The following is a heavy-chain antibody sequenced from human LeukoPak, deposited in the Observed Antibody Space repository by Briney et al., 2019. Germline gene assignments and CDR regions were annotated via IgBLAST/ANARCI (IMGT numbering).Heavy chain of an antibody. Sequence: PSQTLSLTCTVSGGSISSGDYYWSWIRQPPGKGLEWIGYIYYSGSTYYNPSLKSRVTISVDTSKNQFSLKLSSVTTADTAVYYCARGENYYGSGSYYNQTIDYWGQGTLVTVSS. V-gene: IGHV4-30-4*01. CDR3: ARGENYYGSGSYYNQTIDY. D-gene: IGHD3-10*01. J-gene: IGHJ4*02. CDR1: GGSISSGDYY. CDR2: IYYSGST.